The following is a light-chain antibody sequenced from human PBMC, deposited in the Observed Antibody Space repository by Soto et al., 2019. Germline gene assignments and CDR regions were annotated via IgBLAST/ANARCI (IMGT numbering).Light chain of an antibody. CDR2: KAS. CDR1: QSISSW. CDR3: QQYNSWT. V-gene: IGKV1-5*03. J-gene: IGKJ1*01. Sequence: QVTQCPSIPPSTVGERVTISCRASQSISSWLAWYQQKPGKAPKLLIYKASSLESGVPSRFSGSGSGTEFTLTISSLQPDDFATYYCQQYNSWTFGQGTKV.